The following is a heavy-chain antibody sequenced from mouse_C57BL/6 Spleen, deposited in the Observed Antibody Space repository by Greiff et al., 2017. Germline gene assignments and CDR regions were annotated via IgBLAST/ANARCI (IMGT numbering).Heavy chain of an antibody. J-gene: IGHJ4*01. Sequence: VQLQQSGPELMKPGASVKLSCKATGYTFTGYWIEWVKQRPGHGLEWIGEILPGSGGTNYNEKFKGKATFTADTSSNTAYMQLSSLTTEDSAVYYCARGGDSGHHAMDYWGQGTPVTVSS. D-gene: IGHD3-2*02. CDR1: GYTFTGYW. V-gene: IGHV1-9*01. CDR3: ARGGDSGHHAMDY. CDR2: ILPGSGGT.